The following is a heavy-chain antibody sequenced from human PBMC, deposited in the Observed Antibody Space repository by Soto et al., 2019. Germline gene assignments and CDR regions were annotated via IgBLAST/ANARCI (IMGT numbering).Heavy chain of an antibody. V-gene: IGHV3-74*01. CDR2: INSDGSST. D-gene: IGHD3-9*01. CDR3: ARDRYYDILTGYSSPILDY. Sequence: GESLKISCAASGFTFSSYWMHWVRQAPGKGLVWVSRINSDGSSTSYADSVKGRFTISRDNAKNTLYLQMNSLRAEDTAVYYCARDRYYDILTGYSSPILDYWGQGTLVTVSS. J-gene: IGHJ4*02. CDR1: GFTFSSYW.